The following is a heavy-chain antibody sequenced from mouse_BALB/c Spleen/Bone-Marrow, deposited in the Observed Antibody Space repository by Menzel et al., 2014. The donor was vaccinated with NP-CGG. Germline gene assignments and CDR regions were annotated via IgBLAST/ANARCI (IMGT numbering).Heavy chain of an antibody. J-gene: IGHJ3*01. CDR2: ISTGGST. CDR1: GFTFSNYA. CDR3: ARNYYGSFAY. D-gene: IGHD1-1*01. V-gene: IGHV5-6-5*01. Sequence: EVHLVESGGDLVKPGGSLKLSCAAPGFTFSNYALSWVRQTPEKRLEWVASISTGGSTYYLDSVKGRFTISRDSARNILYLQMGSLRSEDTAMYYCARNYYGSFAYWGQGTLVTVSA.